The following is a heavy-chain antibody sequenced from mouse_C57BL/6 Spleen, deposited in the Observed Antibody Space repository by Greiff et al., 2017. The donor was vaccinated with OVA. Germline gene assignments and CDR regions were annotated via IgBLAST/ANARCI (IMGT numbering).Heavy chain of an antibody. CDR2: IYPANSDT. J-gene: IGHJ1*03. Sequence: VQLQQSGTVLARPGASVKMSCKTSGYTFTSYWMHWVKQRPGQGLEWIGAIYPANSDTSYNQKFKGKAKLTAVTSASTAYMELSSRTNEDSAVYYCTRSVITTVVARGYFDVWGTGTTVTVSS. CDR1: GYTFTSYW. V-gene: IGHV1-5*01. D-gene: IGHD1-1*01. CDR3: TRSVITTVVARGYFDV.